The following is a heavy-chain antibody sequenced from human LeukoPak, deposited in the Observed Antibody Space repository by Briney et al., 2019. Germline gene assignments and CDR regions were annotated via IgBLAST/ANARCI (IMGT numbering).Heavy chain of an antibody. V-gene: IGHV3-23*01. CDR2: ISGSGGST. CDR1: GFTFSSYA. J-gene: IGHJ4*02. CDR3: AKASAMIVVVSKHFDY. D-gene: IGHD3-22*01. Sequence: GGSLRLSCAASGFTFSSYAMSWVRQAPGEGLEWVSAISGSGGSTYYADSVKGRFTISRDNSKNTLYLQMNSLRAEDTAVYYCAKASAMIVVVSKHFDYWGQGTVVTVSS.